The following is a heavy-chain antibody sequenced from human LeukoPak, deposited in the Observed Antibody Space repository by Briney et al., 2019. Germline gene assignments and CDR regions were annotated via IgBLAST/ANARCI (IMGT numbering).Heavy chain of an antibody. CDR3: ARHGVRAVAGPHWYFDL. CDR2: IYPGDSDT. J-gene: IGHJ2*01. CDR1: GYRFSNYW. Sequence: GESLKISCQGSGYRFSNYWIVWMRQMPGKGLEWMGIIYPGDSDTRYSPSFQGQVTISADRSVNTAYLQWSSLKASDTAMYYCARHGVRAVAGPHWYFDLWGRGTLVTVSS. D-gene: IGHD6-19*01. V-gene: IGHV5-51*01.